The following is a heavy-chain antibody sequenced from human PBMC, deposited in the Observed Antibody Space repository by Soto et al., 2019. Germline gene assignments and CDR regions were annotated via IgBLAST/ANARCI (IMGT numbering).Heavy chain of an antibody. CDR2: INAGNGNT. J-gene: IGHJ4*02. V-gene: IGHV1-3*05. CDR3: ARSSVVVTALDY. CDR1: GYTFTSYA. D-gene: IGHD2-21*02. Sequence: QVQLVQSGAEEKKPGASVKVSCKASGYTFTSYAMHCVRQAPGQRLEWMGWINAGNGNTKYSQKFQGRVTITRDTSASTAYMELSSLRSADTAVYYCARSSVVVTALDYWGQGTLVTVSS.